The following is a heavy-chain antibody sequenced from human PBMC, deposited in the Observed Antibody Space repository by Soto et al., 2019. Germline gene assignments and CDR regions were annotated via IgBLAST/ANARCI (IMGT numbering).Heavy chain of an antibody. D-gene: IGHD1-1*01. J-gene: IGHJ4*02. V-gene: IGHV4-59*12. CDR1: GGSISSYY. CDR3: ASSNWNYADY. Sequence: PSETLSLTCTVSGGSISSYYWIWIRQPPGKGLEWIGYIYYSGSTYYNPSLKSRVTISVDTSKNQFSLKLSSVTAADTAVYYCASSNWNYADYWGQGTLVTVSS. CDR2: IYYSGST.